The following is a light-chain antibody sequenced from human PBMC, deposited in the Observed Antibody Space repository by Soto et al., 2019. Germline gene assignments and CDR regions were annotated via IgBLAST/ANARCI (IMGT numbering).Light chain of an antibody. CDR1: SSDVGAYNF. CDR3: SAYTVSRTYV. CDR2: NVY. Sequence: QYVLTQPSSVSVSPVQSITISCTGTSSDVGAYNFVSWHQQHPGKAPKLMIYNVYDRPSGISYRFSGSKSGNTASLTISGLQGEDEADYSCSAYTVSRTYVFGTGTKVTV. V-gene: IGLV2-14*03. J-gene: IGLJ1*01.